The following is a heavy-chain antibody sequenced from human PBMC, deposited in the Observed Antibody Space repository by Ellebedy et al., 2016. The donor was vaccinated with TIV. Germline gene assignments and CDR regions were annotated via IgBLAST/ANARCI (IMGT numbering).Heavy chain of an antibody. J-gene: IGHJ4*02. Sequence: GGSLRLXXAASGFTFSSYAMSWVRQAPGKGLEWVSAISGSGGSTYYADSVKGRFTISRDNSKNTLYLQMNSLRAEDTAVYYCAKPSGSLLAAVWGQGTLVTVSS. V-gene: IGHV3-23*01. CDR1: GFTFSSYA. D-gene: IGHD3-22*01. CDR3: AKPSGSLLAAV. CDR2: ISGSGGST.